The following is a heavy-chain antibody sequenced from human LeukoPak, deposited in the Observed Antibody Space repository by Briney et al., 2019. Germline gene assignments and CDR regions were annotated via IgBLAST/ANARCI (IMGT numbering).Heavy chain of an antibody. CDR2: IKQDGSEK. D-gene: IGHD3-9*01. V-gene: IGHV3-7*01. Sequence: GGSLRLSCAASGFMFSNYWMNWVRQAPGKGLEWVANIKQDGSEKKYLDSVKGRFTISRDNAKNSMYLQMNSLRAEDTAVYYCARDEIYYDILTGYRHFDYWGQGTLVTVFS. CDR1: GFMFSNYW. J-gene: IGHJ4*02. CDR3: ARDEIYYDILTGYRHFDY.